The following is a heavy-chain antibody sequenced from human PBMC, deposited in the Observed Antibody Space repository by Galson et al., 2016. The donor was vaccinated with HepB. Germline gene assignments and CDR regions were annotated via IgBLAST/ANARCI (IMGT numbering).Heavy chain of an antibody. CDR1: GDSVSSNSAG. J-gene: IGHJ4*02. CDR3: ARSYLLGRGFGS. D-gene: IGHD7-27*01. V-gene: IGHV6-1*01. CDR2: TYYRSKWHF. Sequence: CAISGDSVSSNSAGWYWIRQSPSRGLEWLGRTYYRSKWHFDYAESVESRISINPDTAKNQFSLQLNSVTPEDTAMYYCARSYLLGRGFGSWGQGTLVTASS.